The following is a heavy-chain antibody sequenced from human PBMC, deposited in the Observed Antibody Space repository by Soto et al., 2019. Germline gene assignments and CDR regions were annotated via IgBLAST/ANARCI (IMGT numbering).Heavy chain of an antibody. D-gene: IGHD5-18*01. CDR2: MSYDGNKK. CDR3: AKGLSVIQEWIIDGH. CDR1: GFTLSSYG. V-gene: IGHV3-30*18. J-gene: IGHJ4*02. Sequence: QVQLVGSGGGVVQPGRSLRLSCAVSGFTLSSYGIHWVRQAPGKGLEWVAFMSYDGNKKYYADSVKGRFTISRDNSKNTLYLQMDSLRADDTAMYYCAKGLSVIQEWIIDGHWGQGTQVTVSS.